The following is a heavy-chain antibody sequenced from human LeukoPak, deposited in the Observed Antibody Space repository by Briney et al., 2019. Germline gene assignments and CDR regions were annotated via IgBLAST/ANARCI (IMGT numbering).Heavy chain of an antibody. CDR1: GGSISSSNW. J-gene: IGHJ5*02. D-gene: IGHD6-19*01. CDR2: IYHSGST. Sequence: PSGTLSLTCAVSGGSISSSNWWSWVRQPPGKGLEWIGEIYHSGSTNYNPSLKSRVTISVDKSKNQFSLKLSSVTAADTAVYYCASGQYSSGWYNWFDPWGQGTLVTVSS. CDR3: ASGQYSSGWYNWFDP. V-gene: IGHV4-4*02.